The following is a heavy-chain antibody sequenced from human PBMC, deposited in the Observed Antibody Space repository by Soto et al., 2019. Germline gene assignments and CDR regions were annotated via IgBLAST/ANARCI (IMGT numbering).Heavy chain of an antibody. D-gene: IGHD2-15*01. V-gene: IGHV1-18*01. CDR1: GYTFTSYG. CDR3: ARDGGYLSDY. J-gene: IGHJ4*02. Sequence: RASVKVSCKASGYTFTSYGISWVRQAPGQGLEWMGWISPYDGTTNYAQKLQGRVTMTTDTSTSTAYMELRSLRSDDTAVYYCARDGGYLSDYWGQGTLVTVSS. CDR2: ISPYDGTT.